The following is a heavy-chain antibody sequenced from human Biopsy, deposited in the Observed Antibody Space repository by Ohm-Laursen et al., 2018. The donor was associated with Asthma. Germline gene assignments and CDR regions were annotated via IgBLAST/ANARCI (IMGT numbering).Heavy chain of an antibody. CDR1: GFTFSSYG. Sequence: SLRLSCSASGFTFSSYGMYWVRQAPGKGLEWVAGIFFDGSNKYYADSVKDRFIISRDNSKYTLYLQVNSLRGDDTAVYYYAGGKTWRRSYCFDYWGQGTLVTVSS. V-gene: IGHV3-30*03. CDR3: AGGKTWRRSYCFDY. CDR2: IFFDGSNK. J-gene: IGHJ4*02. D-gene: IGHD6-6*01.